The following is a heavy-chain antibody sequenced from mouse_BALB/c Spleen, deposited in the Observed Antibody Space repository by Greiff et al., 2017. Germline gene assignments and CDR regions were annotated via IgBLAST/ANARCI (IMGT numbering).Heavy chain of an antibody. J-gene: IGHJ4*01. V-gene: IGHV5-6-4*01. Sequence: EVKVVESGGGLVKPGGSLKLSCAASGFTFSSYTMSWVRQTPEKRLEWVATISSGGSYTYYPDSVKGRFTISRDNAKNTLYLQMSSLKSEDTAMYYCTRGDGNYESDYYAMDYWGQGTSVTVSS. CDR1: GFTFSSYT. CDR3: TRGDGNYESDYYAMDY. CDR2: ISSGGSYT. D-gene: IGHD2-1*01.